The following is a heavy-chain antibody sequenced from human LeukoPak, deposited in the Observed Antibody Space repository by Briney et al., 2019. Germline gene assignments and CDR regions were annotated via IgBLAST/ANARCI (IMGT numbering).Heavy chain of an antibody. V-gene: IGHV1-2*02. CDR2: INPNSGAT. D-gene: IGHD6-13*01. CDR1: GYTFTDYF. J-gene: IGHJ4*02. Sequence: ASMKVSCMASGYTFTDYFLHWVRRAPGQEFELMGWINPNSGATHYIQSFQGRVTMTRDTSLSIAYLQLNSLTSDDTAMYYCARAQYLTAPAGTFANSWGQGTLVTVSS. CDR3: ARAQYLTAPAGTFANS.